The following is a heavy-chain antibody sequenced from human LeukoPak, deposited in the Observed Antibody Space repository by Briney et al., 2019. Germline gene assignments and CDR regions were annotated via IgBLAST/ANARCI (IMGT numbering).Heavy chain of an antibody. CDR1: GFTFSNSW. CDR3: ARPQQGGTTRSHGLDV. V-gene: IGHV3-74*01. J-gene: IGHJ6*02. D-gene: IGHD2-2*01. CDR2: INTDGTST. Sequence: GGSLRLSCAASGFTFSNSWMQWVRQVPGKGLVWVSRINTDGTSTSYADSVRGRFIISRDNAKNTLYLQMNSLRAEDTAVYYCARPQQGGTTRSHGLDVWGQGATVTVSS.